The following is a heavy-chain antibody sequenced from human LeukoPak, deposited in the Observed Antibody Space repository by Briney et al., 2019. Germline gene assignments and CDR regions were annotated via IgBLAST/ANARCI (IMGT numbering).Heavy chain of an antibody. CDR1: GYSISSGYY. J-gene: IGHJ4*02. D-gene: IGHD3-10*01. Sequence: PSETLSLTCGVSGYSISSGYYWGWIRQPPGKGLEWIGSIYHSGSTYYNPSLKSRVTISVETSKNQFSLNRSSVTAADTAVYYCARLAGGRSGYFDYWGQGTLVTVSS. CDR3: ARLAGGRSGYFDY. V-gene: IGHV4-38-2*01. CDR2: IYHSGST.